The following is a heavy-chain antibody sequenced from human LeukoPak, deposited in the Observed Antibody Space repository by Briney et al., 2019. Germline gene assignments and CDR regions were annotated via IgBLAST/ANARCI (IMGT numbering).Heavy chain of an antibody. J-gene: IGHJ4*02. CDR1: GFTFGDYA. CDR2: IRSKAYGGTT. CDR3: TRDTGIGGYYFDY. D-gene: IGHD1-26*01. Sequence: GGSLRLSCTASGFTFGDYAMSWVRQAPGKGLEWVGFIRSKAYGGTTEYAASVKGRFTFSRDDSKSIAYLQMNSLKTEDTAVYYCTRDTGIGGYYFDYWGQGTLVTVSS. V-gene: IGHV3-49*04.